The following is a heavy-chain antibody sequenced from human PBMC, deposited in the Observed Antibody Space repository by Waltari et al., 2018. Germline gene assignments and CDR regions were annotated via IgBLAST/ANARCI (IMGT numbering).Heavy chain of an antibody. CDR3: ARDSKTRPFYGMDV. CDR1: GFTFSSYS. CDR2: ISSSRSYI. V-gene: IGHV3-21*01. Sequence: EVQLVESGGGLVKPGGSLRLSCAASGFTFSSYSMNWFRQAPGKGLGWVSTISSSRSYINYADSVKGRFTISRDNAKNSLYLQMNSLRAEDTAVYYCARDSKTRPFYGMDVWGQGTTVTVSS. J-gene: IGHJ6*02. D-gene: IGHD6-6*01.